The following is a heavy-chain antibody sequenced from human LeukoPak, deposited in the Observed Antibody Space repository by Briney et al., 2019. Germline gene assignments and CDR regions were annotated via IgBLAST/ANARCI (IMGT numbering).Heavy chain of an antibody. D-gene: IGHD3-10*01. CDR1: GFTFSSYE. CDR3: ARDVSYYYGSGSYYNGYNWFDP. Sequence: PGGSLRLSCAASGFTFSSYEMNWVRQAPGKGLEWVSYISSSSSTIYYADSVKGRFTISRDNAKNSLYLQMNSLRDEDTAVYYCARDVSYYYGSGSYYNGYNWFDPWGQGTLVTVSS. V-gene: IGHV3-48*02. CDR2: ISSSSSTI. J-gene: IGHJ5*02.